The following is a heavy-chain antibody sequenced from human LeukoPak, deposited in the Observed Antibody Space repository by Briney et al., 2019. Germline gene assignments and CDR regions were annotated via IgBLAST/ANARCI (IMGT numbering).Heavy chain of an antibody. V-gene: IGHV4-38-2*02. CDR2: IYYSGST. CDR1: GYSISSGYY. Sequence: SETLSLTCTVSGYSISSGYYWGWIRQPPGKGLEWIGSIYYSGSTYYNPSLKSRVTISVDTSKNQFSLKLSSVTAADTAVYYCARDRAPLCLDYWGQGTLVTVSS. CDR3: ARDRAPLCLDY. D-gene: IGHD2-2*01. J-gene: IGHJ4*02.